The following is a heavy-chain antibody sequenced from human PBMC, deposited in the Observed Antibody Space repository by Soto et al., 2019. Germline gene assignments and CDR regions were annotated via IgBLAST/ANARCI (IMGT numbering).Heavy chain of an antibody. D-gene: IGHD4-17*01. CDR1: GGSISSFY. J-gene: IGHJ6*02. CDR3: ARVYGNSYYYYYGMDV. CDR2: IYYSGST. Sequence: SETLSLTCTVVGGSISSFYWSWIRQPPGKGLEWIGYIYYSGSTNYNPSLKSRVTISVDTSKNQFSLKLSSVTAADTAVYYCARVYGNSYYYYYGMDVWGQGTTVTVS. V-gene: IGHV4-59*01.